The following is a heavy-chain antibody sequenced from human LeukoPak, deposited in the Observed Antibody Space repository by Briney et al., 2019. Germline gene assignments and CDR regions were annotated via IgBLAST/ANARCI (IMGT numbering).Heavy chain of an antibody. CDR2: MNPNSGNT. D-gene: IGHD2-2*01. CDR3: ARGRRGDIVVVPAAHFDY. J-gene: IGHJ4*02. Sequence: ASVKVSCKASGYTFTSYDINWVRQATGQGLEWMGWMNPNSGNTGYAQKFQGRVTMTRNTSISTAYMELSSLRSEDTAVYYCARGRRGDIVVVPAAHFDYWGQGTLVTVSS. V-gene: IGHV1-8*01. CDR1: GYTFTSYD.